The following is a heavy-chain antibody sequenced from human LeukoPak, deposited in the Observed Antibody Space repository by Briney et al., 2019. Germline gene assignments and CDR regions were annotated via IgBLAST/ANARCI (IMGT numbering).Heavy chain of an antibody. Sequence: SETLSLTCTVSGGSISSGSYYWSWIRQPAGKGLEWIGCIYTSGSTHYNPSLKSRVTISVDTSKNQFSLKLSSVTTADTAVYYCAREAYGSGSDYRFGTNNCFDPWGQGTLVTVSS. CDR1: GGSISSGSYY. V-gene: IGHV4-61*02. CDR2: IYTSGST. D-gene: IGHD3-10*01. J-gene: IGHJ5*02. CDR3: AREAYGSGSDYRFGTNNCFDP.